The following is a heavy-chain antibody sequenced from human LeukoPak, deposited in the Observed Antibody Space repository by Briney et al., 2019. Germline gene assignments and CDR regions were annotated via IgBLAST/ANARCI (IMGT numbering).Heavy chain of an antibody. J-gene: IGHJ4*02. Sequence: GGSLRLSCAASGFTFSSYDMHWVRQATGKGLEWVSAIGTAGDPYYPGSVKGRFTISRENAKNSLYLQTNSLRAGDTAVYYCARGGGSSGWYGFDYWGQGTLSPSPQ. D-gene: IGHD6-19*01. V-gene: IGHV3-13*05. CDR3: ARGGGSSGWYGFDY. CDR2: IGTAGDP. CDR1: GFTFSSYD.